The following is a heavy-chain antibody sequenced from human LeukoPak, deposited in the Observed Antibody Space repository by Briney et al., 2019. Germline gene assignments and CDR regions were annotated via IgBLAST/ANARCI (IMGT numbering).Heavy chain of an antibody. Sequence: ASVKVSCKASGDTFTSYGISWVRQAPGQGLEWMGWISAYNGNTNYAQKLQGRVTMTTDTSTSTAYMELRSLRSDDTAVYYCARGGAQYFDWLLYPEYYGMCVWGQGATVTVSS. V-gene: IGHV1-18*01. CDR2: ISAYNGNT. CDR3: ARGGAQYFDWLLYPEYYGMCV. D-gene: IGHD3-9*01. J-gene: IGHJ6*01. CDR1: GDTFTSYG.